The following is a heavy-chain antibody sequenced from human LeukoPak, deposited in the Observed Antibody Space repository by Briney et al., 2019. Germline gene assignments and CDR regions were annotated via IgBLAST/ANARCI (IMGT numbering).Heavy chain of an antibody. CDR1: GYTFTDYY. V-gene: IGHV1-2*04. CDR3: ARAETPYNWNYWTDYYYYYGMDV. D-gene: IGHD1-7*01. Sequence: ASVKVSCKASGYTFTDYYMHWVRQAPGQGLEWMGWINPNSGGTNYAQKFQGWVTMTRDTSISTAYMELSRLRSDDTAVYYCARAETPYNWNYWTDYYYYYGMDVWGQGTTVTVSS. J-gene: IGHJ6*02. CDR2: INPNSGGT.